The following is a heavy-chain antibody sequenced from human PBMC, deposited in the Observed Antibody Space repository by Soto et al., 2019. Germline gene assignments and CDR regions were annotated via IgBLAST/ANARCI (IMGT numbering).Heavy chain of an antibody. Sequence: GGSLRLSCAASGFTFSSYAMSWVRQAPGKGLEWVSAISGSGGSTYYADSVKGRFTISRDNSKNTRYLQMNSLRAEDTAVYYCAKDRGGTKSGGGAFDIWGQGTMVTVSS. CDR2: ISGSGGST. CDR3: AKDRGGTKSGGGAFDI. CDR1: GFTFSSYA. V-gene: IGHV3-23*01. D-gene: IGHD3-10*01. J-gene: IGHJ3*02.